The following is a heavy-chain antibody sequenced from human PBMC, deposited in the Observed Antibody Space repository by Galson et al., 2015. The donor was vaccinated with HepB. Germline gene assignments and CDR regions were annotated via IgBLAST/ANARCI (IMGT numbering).Heavy chain of an antibody. J-gene: IGHJ5*02. CDR2: INSDGSST. D-gene: IGHD6-19*01. V-gene: IGHV3-74*01. CDR3: AKALLNGWGNWFDP. Sequence: SLRLSCAASGFTFSSYWMHWVRQAPGKGLVWVSRINSDGSSTSYADSVKGRFTISRDNAKNTLYLQMNSLRAEDTAVYYCAKALLNGWGNWFDPWGQGTLVTVSS. CDR1: GFTFSSYW.